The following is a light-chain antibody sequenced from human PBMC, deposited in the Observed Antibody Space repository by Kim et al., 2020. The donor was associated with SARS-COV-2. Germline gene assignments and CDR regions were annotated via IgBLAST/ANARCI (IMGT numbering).Light chain of an antibody. CDR2: DVS. Sequence: GQSITISSTGTSSGVGDYNYVYWYQKHPGKAPNLMIYDVSNRPSEVCHRFSCWKSGNTASLTISGLQADGEADYYCSSYTSSSTYVFGTGTKVSVL. CDR1: SSGVGDYNY. CDR3: SSYTSSSTYV. V-gene: IGLV2-14*04. J-gene: IGLJ1*01.